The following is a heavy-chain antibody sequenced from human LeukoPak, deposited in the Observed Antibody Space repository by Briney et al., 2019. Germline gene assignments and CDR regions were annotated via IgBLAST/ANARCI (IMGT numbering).Heavy chain of an antibody. CDR2: LISIFGAA. Sequence: SGKVSCQAYGGTSSRYAMSWARQAPGQGREWMGGLISIFGAAHYAQQIQGRVTITADESTSTAYMELSSLRSEDTAVYYCARREVGYCSSTSYYSHAFDIWGQGTMVTVSS. CDR1: GGTSSRYA. CDR3: ARREVGYCSSTSYYSHAFDI. D-gene: IGHD2-2*01. J-gene: IGHJ3*02. V-gene: IGHV1-69*13.